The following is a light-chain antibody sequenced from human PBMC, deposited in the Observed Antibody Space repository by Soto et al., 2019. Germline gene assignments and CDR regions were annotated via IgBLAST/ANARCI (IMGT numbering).Light chain of an antibody. CDR1: QSLLHSNGYNY. V-gene: IGKV2-28*01. CDR2: LGS. CDR3: VQALQTPQT. Sequence: DLVMTQSPLSLPVTPGEPASISCRSSQSLLHSNGYNYLDWYLQKPGQSPQLLIYLGSNRASGVHDRFSGSGSGADFTLKISRVEAEDVGVYYRVQALQTPQTFGQGTKLEIK. J-gene: IGKJ1*01.